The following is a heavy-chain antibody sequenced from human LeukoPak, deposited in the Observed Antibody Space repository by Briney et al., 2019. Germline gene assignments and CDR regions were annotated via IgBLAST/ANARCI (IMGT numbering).Heavy chain of an antibody. Sequence: KASETLSLTCTVSGGSISSYPWNWIRQPPGKGLEWIGNIYYSGSTNYNPSLKSRVTISPDTSKNQFSLRLSSVTAADTAVYYCARQGARFGELLSFYAMDVWGQGTTVTVSS. J-gene: IGHJ6*02. D-gene: IGHD3-10*01. V-gene: IGHV4-59*08. CDR2: IYYSGST. CDR3: ARQGARFGELLSFYAMDV. CDR1: GGSISSYP.